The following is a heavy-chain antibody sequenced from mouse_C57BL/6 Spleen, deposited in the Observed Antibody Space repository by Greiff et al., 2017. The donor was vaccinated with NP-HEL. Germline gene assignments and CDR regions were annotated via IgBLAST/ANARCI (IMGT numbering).Heavy chain of an antibody. V-gene: IGHV14-2*01. CDR2: IDPEDGET. D-gene: IGHD1-1*01. CDR1: GFNIKDYY. Sequence: VHVKQSGAELVKPGASVKLSCTASGFNIKDYYMHWVKQRTEQGLEWIGRIDPEDGETKYAPKFQGKATITADTSSNTAYLQLSSLTSEDTAVYYCARPLYGTFWYFDVWGTGTTVTVSS. J-gene: IGHJ1*03. CDR3: ARPLYGTFWYFDV.